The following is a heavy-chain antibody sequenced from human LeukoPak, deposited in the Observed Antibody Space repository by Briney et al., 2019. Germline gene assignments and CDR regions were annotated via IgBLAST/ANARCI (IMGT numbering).Heavy chain of an antibody. CDR1: GGTFSSYA. V-gene: IGHV1-69*13. CDR2: IIPIFGTA. CDR3: ARLGPSYYYYYGMDV. D-gene: IGHD7-27*01. J-gene: IGHJ6*02. Sequence: ASVKVSCKASGGTFSSYAISWVRQAPGQGLEWVGGIIPIFGTANYAQKFQGRVTITADESTSTAYMELSSLRSEDTAVYYCARLGPSYYYYYGMDVWGQGTTVTVSS.